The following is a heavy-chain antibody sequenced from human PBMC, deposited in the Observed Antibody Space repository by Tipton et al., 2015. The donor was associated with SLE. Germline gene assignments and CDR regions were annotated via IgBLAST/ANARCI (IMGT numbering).Heavy chain of an antibody. CDR2: INTNPANP. D-gene: IGHD3-16*02. V-gene: IGHV7-4-1*02. J-gene: IGHJ4*02. CDR3: ARPSRQGRSLPDD. Sequence: QLVQSGSELKKPGASVKVSCKASGYSFTSYAMNWVRQAPGQGLEWMGWINTNPANPTYAQDLTGRFVFSLDTYVSTAYLQISSMKAEDTAVYYCARPSRQGRSLPDDWGQGTLVTVSS. CDR1: GYSFTSYA.